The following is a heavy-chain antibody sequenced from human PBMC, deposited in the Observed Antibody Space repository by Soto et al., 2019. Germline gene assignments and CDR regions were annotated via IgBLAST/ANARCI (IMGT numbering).Heavy chain of an antibody. CDR1: GFTFSTYE. Sequence: PGGSLRLSCAASGFTFSTYEMNWIRQAPGKGLEWVSYISNSGSIIYYADSVKGRFTISRDNAKNSLYLQMNSLTAEDTAVYYCATIVVVPAALNRWGQGTLVTVSS. CDR3: ATIVVVPAALNR. CDR2: ISNSGSII. V-gene: IGHV3-48*03. D-gene: IGHD2-2*01. J-gene: IGHJ4*02.